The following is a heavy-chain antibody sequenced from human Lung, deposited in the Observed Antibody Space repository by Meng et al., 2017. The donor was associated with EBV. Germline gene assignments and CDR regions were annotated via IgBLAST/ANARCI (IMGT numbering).Heavy chain of an antibody. D-gene: IGHD3-10*01. V-gene: IGHV4-31*02. J-gene: IGHJ4*02. CDR2: INYAGSS. CDR3: ANAGRFGESLGDY. CDR1: GGSVDCCGYY. Sequence: VQPQESRQVLSQPLQTLYLLSLVCGGSVDCCGYYRFWSPQQPGKGREGMVEINYAGSSFYNPSLKSRVTISVDTSKNQFSLILSSVTAADTAVYYCANAGRFGESLGDYWGQGILVTVSS.